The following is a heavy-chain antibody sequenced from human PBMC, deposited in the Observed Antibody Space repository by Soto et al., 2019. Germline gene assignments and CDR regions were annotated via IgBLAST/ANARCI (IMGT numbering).Heavy chain of an antibody. Sequence: QVQLVESGGGVVQPGRSLRLSCAASGFTFSSYGMHWVRQAPGKGLEWVAVIWYDGSNKYYADSVKGRFTISRDNSKNTLYLQMNSLRAEDTAVYYCARDWSGCYWDNWFDPWGQGTLVTVSS. D-gene: IGHD3-3*01. V-gene: IGHV3-33*01. CDR3: ARDWSGCYWDNWFDP. CDR2: IWYDGSNK. CDR1: GFTFSSYG. J-gene: IGHJ5*02.